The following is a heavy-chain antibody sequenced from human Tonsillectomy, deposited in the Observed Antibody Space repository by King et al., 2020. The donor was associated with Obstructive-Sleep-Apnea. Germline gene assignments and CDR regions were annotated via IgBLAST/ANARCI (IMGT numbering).Heavy chain of an antibody. J-gene: IGHJ6*02. Sequence: VQLQQWGAGLLKPSETLSLTCAVYGGSFSGYYWTWIRQPPGEGLEWIGEINHSGSTDYNPSLKSRVTISVDTSKNQFSLKLTSVTAADTAIYYCVRFVSRAARLESPYYGMDVWGQGTTVTVSS. V-gene: IGHV4-34*01. CDR2: INHSGST. CDR1: GGSFSGYY. CDR3: VRFVSRAARLESPYYGMDV. D-gene: IGHD6-6*01.